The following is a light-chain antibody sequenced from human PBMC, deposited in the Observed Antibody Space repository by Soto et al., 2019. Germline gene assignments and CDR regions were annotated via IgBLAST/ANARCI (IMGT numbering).Light chain of an antibody. Sequence: ERILTQSPVTLSVSPGERATLSCRASQSVGSNLAWYQQKPGQAPRLLIYGASTRATGVPPRFSGSGSGTEFTLTISSLQSEDFAVYYCQKFNKWPWTFGQGTKVDIK. CDR3: QKFNKWPWT. CDR1: QSVGSN. V-gene: IGKV3-15*01. J-gene: IGKJ1*01. CDR2: GAS.